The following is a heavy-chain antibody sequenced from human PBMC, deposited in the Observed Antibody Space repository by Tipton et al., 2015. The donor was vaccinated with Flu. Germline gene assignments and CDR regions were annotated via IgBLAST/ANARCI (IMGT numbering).Heavy chain of an antibody. V-gene: IGHV3-48*01. CDR2: ISWSSSTI. CDR3: ARNYDSSGYIYEVGAFDI. J-gene: IGHJ3*02. D-gene: IGHD3-22*01. CDR1: GFTFGSYN. Sequence: SLRLSCAASGFTFGSYNMNWVRQAPGKGLEWVSYISWSSSTIYYADSVKGRFTISRDNAKNSLYLQMNSLRAEDTAVYYCARNYDSSGYIYEVGAFDIWGLGTTVFVS.